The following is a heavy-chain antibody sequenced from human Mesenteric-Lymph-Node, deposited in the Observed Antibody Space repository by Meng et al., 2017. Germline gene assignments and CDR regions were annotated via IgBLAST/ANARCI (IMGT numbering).Heavy chain of an antibody. CDR2: IREDSALK. CDR1: GFTFSNSD. D-gene: IGHD3-10*01. Sequence: GESLKISCAASGFTFSNSDMNWVRQAPGKGLEWVANIREDSALKNYVDSVEGRFTISRDNAKNSLYLQMNALRAEDTTVYYCARDPSPKLGRSHYDALDIWGQGTMVTVSS. V-gene: IGHV3-7*01. J-gene: IGHJ3*02. CDR3: ARDPSPKLGRSHYDALDI.